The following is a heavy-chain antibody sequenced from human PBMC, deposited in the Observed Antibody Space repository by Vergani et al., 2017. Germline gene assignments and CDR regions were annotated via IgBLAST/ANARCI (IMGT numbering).Heavy chain of an antibody. D-gene: IGHD1-1*01. CDR2: INHSGST. CDR1: GGSFSGYY. V-gene: IGHV4-34*01. Sequence: QVQLQQWGAGLLKPSETLSLTCAVYGGSFSGYYWSWIRQPPGKGLEWIGEINHSGSTNYNPSLKSRVTISVDTSKNQFSLKLSSVTAADTAVYYCARSIHLNGARFSVWGQGTMDTVSS. J-gene: IGHJ3*01. CDR3: ARSIHLNGARFSV.